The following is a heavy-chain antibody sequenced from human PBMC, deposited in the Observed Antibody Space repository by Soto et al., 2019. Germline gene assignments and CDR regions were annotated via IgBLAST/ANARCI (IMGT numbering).Heavy chain of an antibody. J-gene: IGHJ6*02. D-gene: IGHD6-19*01. CDR1: GFTFSSYS. CDR3: ASRQMKPVAGVSIRGTYYGMDV. CDR2: ISSSSSYI. V-gene: IGHV3-21*01. Sequence: GGSLRLSCAASGFTFSSYSMNWVRQAPGKGLEWVSSISSSSSYIYYADSVKGRFTISRDNAKNSLYLQMNSLRAEDTAVYYCASRQMKPVAGVSIRGTYYGMDVWGQGTTVTVSS.